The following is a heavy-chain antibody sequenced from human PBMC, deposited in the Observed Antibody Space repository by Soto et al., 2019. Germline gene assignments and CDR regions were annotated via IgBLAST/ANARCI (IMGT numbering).Heavy chain of an antibody. J-gene: IGHJ6*02. CDR2: IFYSGTT. CDR3: ARDLWVEPELYYYGMDV. Sequence: SETLSLTCTVSGDYIRSPDYYWSLNSQTTGKGLEWIGHIFYSGTTYYNPSLKSRLTISVDTSKNHFSLRLTSVTAADTAVYYCARDLWVEPELYYYGMDVWGQGTTVTVSS. CDR1: GDYIRSPDYY. D-gene: IGHD1-1*01. V-gene: IGHV4-30-4*01.